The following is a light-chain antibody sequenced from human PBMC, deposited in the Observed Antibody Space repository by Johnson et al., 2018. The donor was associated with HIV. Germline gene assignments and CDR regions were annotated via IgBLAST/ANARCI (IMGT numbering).Light chain of an antibody. Sequence: QSVLTQPPSVSAAPGQKVTISCSGSNSNIGNNYVSWYQQLPGTAPKLLIYDNNKRPSGIPDRFSASKSGTSATLGITGLQTEDEADYYCGTWDSSLSAGGVFGTGTKVTVL. CDR2: DNN. J-gene: IGLJ1*01. CDR3: GTWDSSLSAGGV. CDR1: NSNIGNNY. V-gene: IGLV1-51*01.